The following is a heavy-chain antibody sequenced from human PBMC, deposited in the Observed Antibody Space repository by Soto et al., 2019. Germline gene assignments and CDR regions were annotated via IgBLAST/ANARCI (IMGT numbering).Heavy chain of an antibody. CDR3: ARQTSMITMASHRRTNCFHP. J-gene: IGHJ5*02. Sequence: SETLSLTCAVSGHSISSGFYYWGWIRQPPGKGLDWIGNVYHTGPTHYNPSLKSRVNISVDTSKNQFSLQLSSVTAADTAVYNCARQTSMITMASHRRTNCFHPCGPGTLVIVSS. CDR1: GHSISSGFYY. D-gene: IGHD3-10*01. CDR2: VYHTGPT. V-gene: IGHV4-39*01.